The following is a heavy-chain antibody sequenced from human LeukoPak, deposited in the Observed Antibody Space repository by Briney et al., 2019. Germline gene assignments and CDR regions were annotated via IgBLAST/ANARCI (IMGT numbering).Heavy chain of an antibody. CDR3: ARGDWGSPDYYYMDV. Sequence: SGSLSLTCAVSGGSISSSNSWSWVRQPPGKGLEWIGEIYHSGSTNYNPSLKSRVTISVDKSKNQFSLKQSSVTAADTAVHYCARGDWGSPDYYYMDVWGKGTTVTISS. CDR2: IYHSGST. J-gene: IGHJ6*03. CDR1: GGSISSSNS. D-gene: IGHD7-27*01. V-gene: IGHV4-4*02.